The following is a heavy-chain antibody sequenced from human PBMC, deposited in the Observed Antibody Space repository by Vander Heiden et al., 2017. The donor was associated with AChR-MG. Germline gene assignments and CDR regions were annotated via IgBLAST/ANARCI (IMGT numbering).Heavy chain of an antibody. V-gene: IGHV3-23*01. CDR2: ISGSGAST. CDR3: AKDAENSGYGGY. J-gene: IGHJ4*01. CDR1: AVICSSYA. D-gene: IGHD5-12*01. Sequence: EVQLLESGGGLVPPGWSLRPSCASSAVICSSYAMSWVRQAAGKGLEWVSAISGSGASTSYADSVKGRFTISRDNSKTTRYLQMNSLRAEDTAVYYCAKDAENSGYGGYWGHGTLVTVSS.